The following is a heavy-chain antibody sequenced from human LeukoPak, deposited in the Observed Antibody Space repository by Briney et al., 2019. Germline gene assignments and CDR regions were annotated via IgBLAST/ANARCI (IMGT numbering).Heavy chain of an antibody. CDR1: GGSISSGDYY. CDR3: ARGPSNLYYYDSSGYETFDY. Sequence: SETLSLTCTVSGGSISSGDYYWSWIRQPPGKGLEWIGYIYYSGSTYYNPSLKSRVTISVDTSKNQFSLKLSSVTAADTAVYYCARGPSNLYYYDSSGYETFDYWGQGTLVTVSS. J-gene: IGHJ4*02. D-gene: IGHD3-22*01. V-gene: IGHV4-30-4*08. CDR2: IYYSGST.